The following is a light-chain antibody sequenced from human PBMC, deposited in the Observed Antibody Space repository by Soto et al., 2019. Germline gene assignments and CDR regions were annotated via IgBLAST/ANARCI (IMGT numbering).Light chain of an antibody. CDR1: HDITNY. Sequence: DIQMTQSPSSLSASVGDRVTITCQASHDITNYLNWYQQKPGEPPKLLIYDAFHLETGVPSRFSGSGSGTDFTITISSLQPEDIATYYCQQYDNLPYTFGQGTKLQIK. V-gene: IGKV1-33*01. J-gene: IGKJ2*01. CDR2: DAF. CDR3: QQYDNLPYT.